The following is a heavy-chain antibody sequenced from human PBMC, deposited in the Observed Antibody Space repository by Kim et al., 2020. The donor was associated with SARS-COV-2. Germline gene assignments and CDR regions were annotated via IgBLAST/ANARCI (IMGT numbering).Heavy chain of an antibody. CDR3: VRERYGSGSYH. V-gene: IGHV3-53*01. CDR2: ST. J-gene: IGHJ4*02. Sequence: STSYADSVKGRFSISRDNSKTTIYLQRNSLRAEDTAVYYCVRERYGSGSYHWGRGTLVTVSS. D-gene: IGHD3-10*01.